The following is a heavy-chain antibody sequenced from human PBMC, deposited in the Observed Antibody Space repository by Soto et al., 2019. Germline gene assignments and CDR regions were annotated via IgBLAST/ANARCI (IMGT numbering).Heavy chain of an antibody. J-gene: IGHJ6*02. V-gene: IGHV3-7*01. CDR2: IKQDGSEK. CDR1: GFTFGNYW. Sequence: EVQLVESGGGLVQPGGSLRLSCIDFGFTFGNYWMSWVRQAPVKGLEWVGNIKQDGSEKSYVDSVKGRFTISRDNAKNSLYLQMNSLRAEDTAVYYCARIASAGRGWDVWGQGTTVVVSS. D-gene: IGHD6-25*01. CDR3: ARIASAGRGWDV.